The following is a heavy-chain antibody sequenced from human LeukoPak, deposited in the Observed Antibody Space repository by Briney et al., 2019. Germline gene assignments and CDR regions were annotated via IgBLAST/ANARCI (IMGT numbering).Heavy chain of an antibody. V-gene: IGHV4-38-2*02. CDR2: IYYSGST. CDR1: GYSISSGYY. J-gene: IGHJ4*02. CDR3: ARVELAVAGPVVDY. Sequence: SETLSLTCTVSGYSISSGYYWGWIRQPPGKGLEWIGSIYYSGSTYYNPSLKSRVTISVDTSKNQFSLKLSSVTAADTAVYYCARVELAVAGPVVDYWGQGTLVTVSS. D-gene: IGHD6-19*01.